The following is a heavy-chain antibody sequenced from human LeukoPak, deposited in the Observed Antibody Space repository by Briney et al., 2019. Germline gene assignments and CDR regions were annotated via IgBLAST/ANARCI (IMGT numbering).Heavy chain of an antibody. CDR1: GFTFSSYA. Sequence: GASLRLSCAASGFTFSSYAMSWARQAPGKGLEGVSAFSGSGGSTYYADSVKGRFTISRENSKNTLYLQMNSLRAEDTAVYYCAKEGTTIFVPGIDGWCQGTTVTVSS. J-gene: IGHJ6*02. D-gene: IGHD3-3*01. CDR2: FSGSGGST. CDR3: AKEGTTIFVPGIDG. V-gene: IGHV3-23*01.